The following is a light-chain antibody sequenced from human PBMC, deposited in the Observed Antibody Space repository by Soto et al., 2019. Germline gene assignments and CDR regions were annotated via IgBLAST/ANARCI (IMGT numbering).Light chain of an antibody. CDR2: EAS. CDR3: QQYDNYPYT. J-gene: IGKJ1*01. CDR1: QSISTW. Sequence: EIQMTQSPSTLSASVGERVTITCRASQSISTWLAWYQQKPGQAPKILIYEASSIESGVPSRFSGSGSGTEFTLTISSLQPEDFATYYCQQYDNYPYTFGQGSKLEIK. V-gene: IGKV1-5*03.